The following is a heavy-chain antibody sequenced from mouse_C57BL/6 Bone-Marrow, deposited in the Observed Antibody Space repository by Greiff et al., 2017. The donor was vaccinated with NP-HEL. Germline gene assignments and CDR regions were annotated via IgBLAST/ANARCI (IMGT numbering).Heavy chain of an antibody. Sequence: VQVVESGAELARPGASVKMSCKASGYTFTSYTMHWVKQRPGQGLEWIGYINPSSGYTKYNQKFKDKATLTADKSSSTAYMQLSSLTSEDSAVYYCAREVNFGFAYWGQGTLVTVSA. J-gene: IGHJ3*01. CDR1: GYTFTSYT. CDR2: INPSSGYT. D-gene: IGHD2-13*01. CDR3: AREVNFGFAY. V-gene: IGHV1-4*01.